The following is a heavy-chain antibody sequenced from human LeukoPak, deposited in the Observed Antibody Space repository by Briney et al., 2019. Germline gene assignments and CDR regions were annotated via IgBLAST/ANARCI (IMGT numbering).Heavy chain of an antibody. CDR1: GYSFADYY. V-gene: IGHV1-69*13. Sequence: ASVKVSCKASGYSFADYYMHWVRQAPGQGLDWMGGIIPVFGTAIYAQEFQGRVTITADESTSTAYMALSNLRSEDTAVYYCARGGIVVVPPDISHHEALHIWGQGTMVTVSS. D-gene: IGHD2-2*01. CDR3: ARGGIVVVPPDISHHEALHI. J-gene: IGHJ3*02. CDR2: IIPVFGTA.